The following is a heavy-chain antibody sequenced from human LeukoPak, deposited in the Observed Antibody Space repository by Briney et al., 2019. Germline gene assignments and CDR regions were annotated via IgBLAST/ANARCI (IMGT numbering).Heavy chain of an antibody. CDR2: IIPIFGTA. CDR3: AREGLDYYGSGSPY. J-gene: IGHJ4*02. Sequence: SVKVSCKASGGTFSSYAISWVRQAPGQGLEWMGGIIPIFGTANYAQKFQGRVTITADESTSTAYMELSSLRSEDTAVYYCAREGLDYYGSGSPYWGQGTLVTVSS. CDR1: GGTFSSYA. D-gene: IGHD3-10*01. V-gene: IGHV1-69*13.